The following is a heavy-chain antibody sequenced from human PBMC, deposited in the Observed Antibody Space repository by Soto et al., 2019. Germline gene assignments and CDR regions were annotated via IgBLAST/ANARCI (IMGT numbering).Heavy chain of an antibody. D-gene: IGHD1-7*01. CDR3: AKDRNYPRDQFHN. J-gene: IGHJ4*02. V-gene: IGHV3-23*01. CDR1: GFTFNNYA. CDR2: ISANGQGI. Sequence: GGSLRLSCAASGFTFNNYAMSWVRQAPGKGLEWVSAISANGQGIYYADSVKGRFIISRDSSKDTVFLHMDSLTAEDTAVYYCAKDRNYPRDQFHNWGQGTLVTVSS.